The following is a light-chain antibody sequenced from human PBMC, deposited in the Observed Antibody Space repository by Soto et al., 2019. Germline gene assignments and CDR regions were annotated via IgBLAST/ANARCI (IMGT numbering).Light chain of an antibody. CDR2: TAS. CDR3: QQSHSSPLS. Sequence: IQMTQSPSSLSASVGDRVTITCWAGQSISRNLNWYQQKPGKAPELLIYTASNLQSGVPSRFSGSGSGTDFALTISSLQPEDSAVYYCQQSHSSPLSFGGGTKVEFK. J-gene: IGKJ4*01. CDR1: QSISRN. V-gene: IGKV1-39*01.